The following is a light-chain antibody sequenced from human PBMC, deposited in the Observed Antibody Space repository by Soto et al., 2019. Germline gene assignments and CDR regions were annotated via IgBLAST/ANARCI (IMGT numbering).Light chain of an antibody. CDR2: EVS. V-gene: IGLV2-14*01. Sequence: QSVLTQPASVSGSPEQSITISCTGTNSDVGGLNYVSWYQHHPGNAPKLIIYEVSYRPSGVSDRFSGSKSDNTASLTISGLQTDDGADYYCSSFTISSTWVFGGGTEVTVL. CDR1: NSDVGGLNY. J-gene: IGLJ3*02. CDR3: SSFTISSTWV.